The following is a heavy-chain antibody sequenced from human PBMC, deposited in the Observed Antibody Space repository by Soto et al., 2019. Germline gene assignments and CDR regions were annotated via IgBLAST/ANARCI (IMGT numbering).Heavy chain of an antibody. D-gene: IGHD6-19*01. CDR1: GFTFSSYG. CDR3: AKAAVDYHYGMDV. Sequence: QVQLVESGGGVVQPGRSLRLSCAASGFTFSSYGMHWVRQAPGKGLEWVAVISYDGSNKYYADSVKGRFTISRDNSKNTLYLQMNSLRAEDTAVYYCAKAAVDYHYGMDVWGQGTTVTVSS. J-gene: IGHJ6*02. CDR2: ISYDGSNK. V-gene: IGHV3-30*18.